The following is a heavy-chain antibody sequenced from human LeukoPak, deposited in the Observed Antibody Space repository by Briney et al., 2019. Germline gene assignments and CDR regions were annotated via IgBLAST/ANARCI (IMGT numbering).Heavy chain of an antibody. CDR2: IYYSGST. V-gene: IGHV4-31*11. D-gene: IGHD3-22*01. CDR3: ARVGNYYDSSGYVDY. Sequence: TSETLSLTCAVYGGSFSGYYWSWIRQPPGKGLEWIGYIYYSGSTYYNPSLKSRVTISVDTSKNQFSLKLSSVTAADTAVYYCARVGNYYDSSGYVDYWGQGTLVTVSS. CDR1: GGSFSGYY. J-gene: IGHJ4*02.